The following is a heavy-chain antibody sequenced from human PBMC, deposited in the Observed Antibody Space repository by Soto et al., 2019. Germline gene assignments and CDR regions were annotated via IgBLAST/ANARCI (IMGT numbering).Heavy chain of an antibody. J-gene: IGHJ6*02. CDR2: INPKSGGT. V-gene: IGHV1-2*04. CDR3: ARGHSTDCSNGVCSFFYNHEMDV. D-gene: IGHD2-8*01. CDR1: GYSFSDYH. Sequence: GASVKVSWKASGYSFSDYHIHWVRQAPGQGLEWLGRINPKSGGTSSAQKFQGWVTMTRDTSISTAYMELTRLRSDDTAVYFCARGHSTDCSNGVCSFFYNHEMDVWGQGTTVTVSS.